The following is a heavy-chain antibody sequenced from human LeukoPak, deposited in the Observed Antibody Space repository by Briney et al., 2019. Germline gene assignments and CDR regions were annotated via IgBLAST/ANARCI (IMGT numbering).Heavy chain of an antibody. J-gene: IGHJ6*03. CDR3: ARAGVGQLGYYYYMDV. CDR1: GESFDGYY. CDR2: INHVGIT. D-gene: IGHD6-13*01. V-gene: IGHV4-34*01. Sequence: SETLSLTCAVYGESFDGYYWSWIRQSPGKGLEWIGHINHVGITNHNPSLKSRVTISVDTSKNQFSLKLSSVTAADTAVYYCARAGVGQLGYYYYMDVWGKGTTVTVSS.